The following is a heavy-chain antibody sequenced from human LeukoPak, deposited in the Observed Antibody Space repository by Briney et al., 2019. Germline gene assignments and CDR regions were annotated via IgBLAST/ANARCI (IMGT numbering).Heavy chain of an antibody. CDR2: IYYSGST. J-gene: IGHJ4*02. Sequence: PSETLSLTCTVSAGSLNSYNWSWVRKPPGKGLEWIGYIYYSGSTSYNPPLRSRVTISVDTSNNQFSLKLNSVTAADTAVYYCARGGGWSPYYFDYWGQGTPVTVSS. CDR1: AGSLNSYN. CDR3: ARGGGWSPYYFDY. D-gene: IGHD6-19*01. V-gene: IGHV4-59*01.